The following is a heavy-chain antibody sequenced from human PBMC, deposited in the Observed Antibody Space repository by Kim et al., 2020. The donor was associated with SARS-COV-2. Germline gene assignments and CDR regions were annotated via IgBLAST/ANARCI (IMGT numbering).Heavy chain of an antibody. CDR3: ARDRQLRGRQWLPDY. D-gene: IGHD5-12*01. V-gene: IGHV3-33*08. CDR2: IWYDGINK. Sequence: GGSLRLSCAASGFNFSNYGMYWVRQAPGKGLEWVAVIWYDGINKYYADSVKGRFTISRDNSKNTVSLQMNSLSAEDTAVYFCARDRQLRGRQWLPDYWGQGTLVTVSS. CDR1: GFNFSNYG. J-gene: IGHJ4*02.